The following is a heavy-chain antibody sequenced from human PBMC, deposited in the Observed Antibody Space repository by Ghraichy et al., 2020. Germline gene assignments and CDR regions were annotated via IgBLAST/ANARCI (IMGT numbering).Heavy chain of an antibody. Sequence: GGSLRLSCAASGFTFDDYTMHWVRQAPGKGLEWVSLISWDGGSTYYADSVKGRFTISRDNSKNSLYLQMNSLRTEDTALYYCAKDMGGNWNYGGDYWGQGTLVTVSS. J-gene: IGHJ4*02. V-gene: IGHV3-43*01. CDR2: ISWDGGST. D-gene: IGHD1-7*01. CDR3: AKDMGGNWNYGGDY. CDR1: GFTFDDYT.